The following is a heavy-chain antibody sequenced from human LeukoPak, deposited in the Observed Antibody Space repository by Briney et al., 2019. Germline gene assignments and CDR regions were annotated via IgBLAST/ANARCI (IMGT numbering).Heavy chain of an antibody. Sequence: PSETLSLTCTVSGGSISSSSYYWGWIRQPPGKGLEWIGSVYYSGSTFYNPSLKSRVTISIDTSKNQFSLKLSSVTAADTAVYYCARADYYDSSGYPVVGAFDIWGQGTMVTVSS. J-gene: IGHJ3*02. V-gene: IGHV4-39*07. CDR3: ARADYYDSSGYPVVGAFDI. CDR1: GGSISSSSYY. CDR2: VYYSGST. D-gene: IGHD3-22*01.